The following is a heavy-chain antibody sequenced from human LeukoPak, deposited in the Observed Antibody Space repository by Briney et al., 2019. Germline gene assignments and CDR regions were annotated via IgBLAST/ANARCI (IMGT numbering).Heavy chain of an antibody. J-gene: IGHJ4*02. D-gene: IGHD4-17*01. Sequence: GGSLRLSCAASGFTFSSYGMHWVRQAPGKGLEWMAFISYDASNKYYADSVKGRFTISRDNSKNTLYLQMNSLRTEDTAVYYCAKDKVPYGDEYFYFDSWGQGTLVTVSS. CDR2: ISYDASNK. V-gene: IGHV3-30*18. CDR1: GFTFSSYG. CDR3: AKDKVPYGDEYFYFDS.